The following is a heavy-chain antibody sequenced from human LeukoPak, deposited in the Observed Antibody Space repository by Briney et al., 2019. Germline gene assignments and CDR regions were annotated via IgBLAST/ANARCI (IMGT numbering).Heavy chain of an antibody. CDR1: GFTFSSYE. D-gene: IGHD6-19*01. CDR2: INWNGGST. V-gene: IGHV3-20*04. CDR3: ARLSGPGSGWTTLDY. Sequence: PGGSLRLSCAASGFTFSSYEMNWARQAPGKGLEWVSGINWNGGSTGYTDSVKGRFTISRDTAKNSLYLQMNSLRAEDTALYYCARLSGPGSGWTTLDYWGQGTLVTVSS. J-gene: IGHJ4*02.